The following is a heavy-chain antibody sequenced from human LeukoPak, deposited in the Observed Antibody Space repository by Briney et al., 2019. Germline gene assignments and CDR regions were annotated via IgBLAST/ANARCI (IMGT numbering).Heavy chain of an antibody. CDR2: ISSSSSYI. J-gene: IGHJ3*02. V-gene: IGHV3-21*01. CDR1: GFTFSSYS. Sequence: PGGSLRLSCAASGFTFSSYSMNWVRQAPGKGLEWVSSISSSSSYIYYADSVKGRFTISRDNAKNSLYLQMNSLRAEDTAVYYCARARGGSFDAFDIWGQGTMVTVSS. CDR3: ARARGGSFDAFDI. D-gene: IGHD2-15*01.